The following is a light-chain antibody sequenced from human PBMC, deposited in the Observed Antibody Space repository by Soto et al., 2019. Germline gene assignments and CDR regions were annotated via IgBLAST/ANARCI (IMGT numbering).Light chain of an antibody. V-gene: IGKV1-5*03. CDR1: QTISSW. Sequence: DIQMTQSPSTLSGSVGDRVTITCRASQTISSWLAWYQQKPGKAPKLLIYKASTLKSGVPSRFSGSGSGTEFTLTTRSLQPDDFATYYCQHYNSYSEAFGQGTKV. J-gene: IGKJ1*01. CDR3: QHYNSYSEA. CDR2: KAS.